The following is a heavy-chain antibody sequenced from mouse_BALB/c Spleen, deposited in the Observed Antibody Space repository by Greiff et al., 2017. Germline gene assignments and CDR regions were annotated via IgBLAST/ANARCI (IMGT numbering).Heavy chain of an antibody. CDR1: GFTFSNYW. D-gene: IGHD2-1*01. V-gene: IGHV6-6*02. Sequence: EVQLVESGGGLVQPGGSMKLSCVASGFTFSNYWMNWVRQSPEKGLEWVAEIRLKSNNYATNYAESVKGRFTISRDDSKSSVYLQMNNLRAEDTGIYYCTRHGNWLAYWGQGTLVTVSA. CDR2: IRLKSNNYAT. J-gene: IGHJ3*01. CDR3: TRHGNWLAY.